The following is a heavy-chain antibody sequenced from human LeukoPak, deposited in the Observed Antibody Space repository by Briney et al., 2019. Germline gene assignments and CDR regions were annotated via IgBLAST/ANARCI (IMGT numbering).Heavy chain of an antibody. CDR1: GYTFTSYY. CDR2: INPSGGST. CDR3: ARDLGPYCSSTSCYTGGSGY. J-gene: IGHJ4*02. Sequence: ASVKVSRKASGYTFTSYYMHWVRQAPGQGLEWMGIINPSGGSTSYAQKFQGRVTMTRDTSTSTAYMELRSLRSDDTAVYYCARDLGPYCSSTSCYTGGSGYWGQGTLVTVSS. V-gene: IGHV1-46*01. D-gene: IGHD2-2*02.